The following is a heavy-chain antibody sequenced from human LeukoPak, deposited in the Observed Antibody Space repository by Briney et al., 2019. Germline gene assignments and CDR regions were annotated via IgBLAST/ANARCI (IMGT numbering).Heavy chain of an antibody. J-gene: IGHJ4*02. Sequence: PGGSLRLSCAASGFTFSTYAVNWVRQAPGKGLEWVSTISGSGDSTYYADSVKGRFTISRDNSKDTLYLQMSSVRVDDTAVYYCARDRVRYYDSRGFYWGYYFDCWGQAILVTVST. CDR2: ISGSGDST. CDR1: GFTFSTYA. D-gene: IGHD3-22*01. V-gene: IGHV3-23*01. CDR3: ARDRVRYYDSRGFYWGYYFDC.